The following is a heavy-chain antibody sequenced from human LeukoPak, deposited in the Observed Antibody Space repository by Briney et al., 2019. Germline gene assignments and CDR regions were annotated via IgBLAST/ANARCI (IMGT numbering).Heavy chain of an antibody. CDR2: IYTSGST. D-gene: IGHD2-2*01. J-gene: IGHJ4*02. Sequence: SETLSLTCTDSGGSLSSYYWSWIRQPAGKGLEWIGRIYTSGSTNYNPSLKSRVTMSVDTSRNQFSLTLSSVTAADTAVYYCARDRYCSSTSCQRGLFDYWGQGTLVTVSS. CDR1: GGSLSSYY. CDR3: ARDRYCSSTSCQRGLFDY. V-gene: IGHV4-4*07.